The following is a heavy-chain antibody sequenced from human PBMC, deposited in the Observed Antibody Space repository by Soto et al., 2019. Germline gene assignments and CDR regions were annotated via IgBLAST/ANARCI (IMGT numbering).Heavy chain of an antibody. V-gene: IGHV1-69*13. Sequence: SVKVSCKASGGTFSSYAISWVRQAPGQGLEWMGGIIPIFGTANYAQKFQGRVTITADESTSSAYMELSSLRSEDTAVYYCARTQGPIAARPYYYYGMDVWGQGTTVTVSS. CDR2: IIPIFGTA. CDR3: ARTQGPIAARPYYYYGMDV. D-gene: IGHD6-6*01. CDR1: GGTFSSYA. J-gene: IGHJ6*02.